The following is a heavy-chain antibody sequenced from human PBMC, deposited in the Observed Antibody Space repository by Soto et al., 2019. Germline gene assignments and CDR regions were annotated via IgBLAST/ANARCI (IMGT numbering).Heavy chain of an antibody. CDR3: ARAPRGDYGDFFAFDI. V-gene: IGHV4-31*03. J-gene: IGHJ3*02. CDR1: GGSISSGGYY. D-gene: IGHD4-17*01. CDR2: IYYSGST. Sequence: SETLSLTCTVSGGSISSGGYYWSWIRQHPGKGLEWIGYIYYSGSTYYNTSLKSRVTISVDTSKNQFSLKLSSVTAADTAVYYCARAPRGDYGDFFAFDIWGQGTMVTVSS.